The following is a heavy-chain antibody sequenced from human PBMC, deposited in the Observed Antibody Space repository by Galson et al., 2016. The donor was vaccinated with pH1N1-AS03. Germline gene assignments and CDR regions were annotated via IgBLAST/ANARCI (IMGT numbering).Heavy chain of an antibody. V-gene: IGHV3-74*01. CDR3: ATVFDF. Sequence: SLRLSCAVSGLSLSDNWWHWVRQVPGEGLIWVARINSAGSATSYADSVRGRFTISRDNAKNTVYLYMNSLRVDGTGVYYCATVFDFWGQGTLVTVSS. CDR1: GLSLSDNW. CDR2: INSAGSAT. D-gene: IGHD4-17*01. J-gene: IGHJ4*02.